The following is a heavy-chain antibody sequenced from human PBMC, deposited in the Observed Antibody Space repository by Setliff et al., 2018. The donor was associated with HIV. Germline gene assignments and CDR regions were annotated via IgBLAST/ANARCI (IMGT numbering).Heavy chain of an antibody. Sequence: GASVKVSCKASGYTFTSYAINWVRQAPGQSLEWMAWINGGNGDTKYSQKFQGRVTVTGDTSAITAYMELSDLRSEDTAVYYCARDSLPYYYDSGTDSFDIWGQGTMVTVSS. J-gene: IGHJ3*02. CDR3: ARDSLPYYYDSGTDSFDI. CDR2: INGGNGDT. V-gene: IGHV1-3*01. D-gene: IGHD3-10*01. CDR1: GYTFTSYA.